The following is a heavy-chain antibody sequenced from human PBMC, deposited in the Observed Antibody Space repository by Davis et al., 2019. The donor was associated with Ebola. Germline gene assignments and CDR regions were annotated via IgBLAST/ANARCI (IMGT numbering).Heavy chain of an antibody. V-gene: IGHV3-23*01. J-gene: IGHJ4*02. CDR2: IVASGGST. CDR1: GFTLSSHA. Sequence: GESLIISCATSGFTLSSHAMSWVRQAPGKGLEWVASIVASGGSTYYADSVRGRFTISIDNSKNTLYVQLNRLGVEDTAVYYCAQSRLGLTAFDYWGQGTLVTVSS. D-gene: IGHD5-12*01. CDR3: AQSRLGLTAFDY.